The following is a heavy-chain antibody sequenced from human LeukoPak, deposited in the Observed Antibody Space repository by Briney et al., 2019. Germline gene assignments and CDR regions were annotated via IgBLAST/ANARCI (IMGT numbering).Heavy chain of an antibody. CDR3: ARDRGSSGWYYFDC. CDR2: ISSNGGNT. V-gene: IGHV3-64*01. D-gene: IGHD6-19*01. CDR1: GFTFSIYT. J-gene: IGHJ4*02. Sequence: PGGSLRLSCAASGFTFSIYTMSWVRQAPGKGLEYVSTISSNGGNTYYANSVKGRFTISRDDSKNTLYLQMGSLRAEDMGVYYCARDRGSSGWYYFDCWGQGTLVTVSS.